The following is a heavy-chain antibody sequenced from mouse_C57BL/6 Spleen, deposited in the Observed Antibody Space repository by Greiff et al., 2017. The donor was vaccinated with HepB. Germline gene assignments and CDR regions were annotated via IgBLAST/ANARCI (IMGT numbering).Heavy chain of an antibody. V-gene: IGHV5-4*01. J-gene: IGHJ2*01. CDR3: AREREMTTAFDY. Sequence: EVQGVESGGGLVKPGGSLKLSCAASGFTFSSYAMSWVRQTPEKRLEWVATISDGGSYTYYPDNVKGRFTISRDNAKNNLYLQMSHLKSEDTAMYYCAREREMTTAFDYWGQGTTLTVSS. CDR1: GFTFSSYA. CDR2: ISDGGSYT. D-gene: IGHD1-2*01.